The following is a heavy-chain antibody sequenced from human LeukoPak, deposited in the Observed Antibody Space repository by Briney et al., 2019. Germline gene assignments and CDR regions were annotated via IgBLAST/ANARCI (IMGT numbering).Heavy chain of an antibody. CDR3: ARNPGGWELLKSGYYFDY. D-gene: IGHD1-26*01. J-gene: IGHJ4*02. CDR1: GYTFTSYG. V-gene: IGHV1-18*01. CDR2: ISAYNGNT. Sequence: ASVKVSCKASGYTFTSYGIIWVRQAPGQGLEWMGWISAYNGNTNYAQKLQGRVTMTTDTSASTAYMELRSLRSDDTAVYYCARNPGGWELLKSGYYFDYWGQGTLVTVSS.